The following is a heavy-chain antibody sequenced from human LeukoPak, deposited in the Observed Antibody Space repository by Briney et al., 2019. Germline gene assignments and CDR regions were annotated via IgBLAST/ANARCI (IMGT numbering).Heavy chain of an antibody. J-gene: IGHJ6*02. D-gene: IGHD2-2*01. CDR3: ARDWSIVVVPAAGYYYGMDV. V-gene: IGHV1-69*01. CDR2: IIPIFGTA. CDR1: GGTFSSYA. Sequence: SVKVSCTASGGTFSSYAISWVRQAPGQGLEWMGGIIPIFGTANYAQKFQGRVTITADESTSTAYMELSSLRSEDTAVYYCARDWSIVVVPAAGYYYGMDVWGQGTTVTVSS.